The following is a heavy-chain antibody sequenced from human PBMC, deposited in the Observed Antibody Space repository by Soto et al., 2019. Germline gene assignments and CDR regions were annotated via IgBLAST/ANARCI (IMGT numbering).Heavy chain of an antibody. CDR2: IYSGGST. Sequence: EVQLVESGGGLVQPGGSLRLSCAASGFTVGNNYMNWVRQAPGKGLECVSLIYSGGSTNYADSVKGRFTISRDNSKNTLYLQMNSLRAEDTAVYYCARDPAEIAAAGGGWGQGTTVTVSS. CDR1: GFTVGNNY. V-gene: IGHV3-66*01. J-gene: IGHJ6*02. CDR3: ARDPAEIAAAGGG. D-gene: IGHD6-13*01.